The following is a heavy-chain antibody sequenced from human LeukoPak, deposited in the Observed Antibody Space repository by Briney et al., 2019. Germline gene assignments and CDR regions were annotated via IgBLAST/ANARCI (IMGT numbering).Heavy chain of an antibody. Sequence: SGGSLRLSCAASGFIFRDYGMTWVRQAPEKGLEWVSSISSVGSGGITYYADSVKGRFTISRDNAKNTLYLQMNSLRAEDTAVYYCASPKTDYYYYMDVWGKGTTVTVSS. V-gene: IGHV3-23*01. CDR1: GFIFRDYG. J-gene: IGHJ6*03. CDR2: ISSVGSGGIT. CDR3: ASPKTDYYYYMDV.